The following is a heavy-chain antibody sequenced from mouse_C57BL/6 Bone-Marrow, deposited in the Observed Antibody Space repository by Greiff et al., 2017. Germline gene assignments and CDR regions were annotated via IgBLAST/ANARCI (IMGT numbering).Heavy chain of an antibody. D-gene: IGHD2-3*01. CDR1: GYTFTNYW. CDR2: IYPGGGHT. CDR3: SRENDCYCPV. Sequence: QVQLKESGAELVRPGTSVKMSCKASGYTFTNYWIGWVKQRPGHGLEWIGDIYPGGGHTNYNEKFKGKATLTADKSSSTAYMQFSSLTSEDSAIYVCSRENDCYCPVWGTGTTVTVSS. J-gene: IGHJ1*03. V-gene: IGHV1-63*01.